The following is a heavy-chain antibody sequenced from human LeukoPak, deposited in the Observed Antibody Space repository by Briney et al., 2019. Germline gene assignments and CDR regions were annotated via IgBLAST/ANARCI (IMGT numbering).Heavy chain of an antibody. CDR2: INTNTGNP. Sequence: ASVKVSCKASGYTFTNYAMNWVRQAPGQGLEWMGWINTNTGNPTYAQGFTGRFVFSLDTSISTAYLQISSLKAEDTAVYYCARVHGGVANNLLDYWGQGTLVTVSS. CDR1: GYTFTNYA. V-gene: IGHV7-4-1*02. CDR3: ARVHGGVANNLLDY. J-gene: IGHJ4*02. D-gene: IGHD5-12*01.